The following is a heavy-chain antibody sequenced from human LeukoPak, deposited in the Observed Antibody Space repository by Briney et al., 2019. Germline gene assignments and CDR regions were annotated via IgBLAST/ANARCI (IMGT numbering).Heavy chain of an antibody. D-gene: IGHD6-19*01. CDR3: ARDSLGDPDRAVAGILEEDV. Sequence: GGSLRLSCAASGFTVSSNYMSWVRQPPGKGLEWVSVIFSDGSTYYADSVKGRFTISRDNSKNTLYLQMNSLRAEDTAVYYCARDSLGDPDRAVAGILEEDVWGQGTTVTVSS. CDR1: GFTVSSNY. CDR2: IFSDGST. V-gene: IGHV3-66*01. J-gene: IGHJ6*02.